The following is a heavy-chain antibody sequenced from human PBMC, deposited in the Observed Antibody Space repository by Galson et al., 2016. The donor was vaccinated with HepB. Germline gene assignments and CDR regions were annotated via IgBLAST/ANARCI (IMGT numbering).Heavy chain of an antibody. D-gene: IGHD1-26*01. J-gene: IGHJ5*02. V-gene: IGHV4-39*01. CDR3: ARQGSGNYWGGNWFDP. CDR2: IYYSGSS. Sequence: ETLSLTCSVSGGSISRNSYYWGWIRQPPGKGLEWIGSIYYSGSSYHNPSLKSRITISVDTSKNQFSLKLSSVTAADTAVYYCARQGSGNYWGGNWFDPWGQGTLVTVSS. CDR1: GGSISRNSYY.